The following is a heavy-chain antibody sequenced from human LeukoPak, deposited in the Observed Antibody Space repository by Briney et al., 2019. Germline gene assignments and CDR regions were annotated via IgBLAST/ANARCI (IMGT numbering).Heavy chain of an antibody. CDR1: GFSLSTSGVG. J-gene: IGHJ4*02. V-gene: IGHV2-5*01. CDR3: AHRLGTAMAPAPTSAMYYFDY. D-gene: IGHD5-18*01. Sequence: SGPALVKRTQTLXLTCTFSGFSLSTSGVGVGWIRQPPGKALEWLALIYWNDDKRYSPSLKSRLTITKDTSKNQVVLTMTNMGTVDTATYYCAHRLGTAMAPAPTSAMYYFDYWGQGTLATVSS. CDR2: IYWNDDK.